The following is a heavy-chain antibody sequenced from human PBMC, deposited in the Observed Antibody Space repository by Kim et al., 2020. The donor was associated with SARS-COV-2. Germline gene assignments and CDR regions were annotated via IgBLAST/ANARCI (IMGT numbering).Heavy chain of an antibody. Sequence: GGSLRLSCATSGFTFSAYDMNWVRQAPGKGLEWPSFITKSSTTIYYADSVEGRFTISRDNAKNSLLLQMNSLRDEDTALYYCVRDRMGGAFDMWGQGTMV. J-gene: IGHJ3*02. V-gene: IGHV3-48*02. CDR1: GFTFSAYD. CDR2: ITKSSTTI. CDR3: VRDRMGGAFDM. D-gene: IGHD3-16*01.